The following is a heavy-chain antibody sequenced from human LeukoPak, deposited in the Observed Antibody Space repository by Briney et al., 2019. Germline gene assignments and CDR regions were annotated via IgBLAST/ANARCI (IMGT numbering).Heavy chain of an antibody. V-gene: IGHV1-69*01. Sequence: ASVKVSCKASGGTFISYAISWVRQAPGQGLEWMGGIIPIFGTANYAQKFQGRVTITADESTSTAYMELSSLRSEDTAVYYCARANYDYVWGSYRSPTYFDYWGQGTLVTVSS. CDR3: ARANYDYVWGSYRSPTYFDY. CDR1: GGTFISYA. CDR2: IIPIFGTA. D-gene: IGHD3-16*02. J-gene: IGHJ4*02.